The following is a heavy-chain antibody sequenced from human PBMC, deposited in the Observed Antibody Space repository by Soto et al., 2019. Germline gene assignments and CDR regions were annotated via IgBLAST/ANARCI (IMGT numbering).Heavy chain of an antibody. CDR2: IKQDGSEA. Sequence: GGSLRLSCAASGFTFSSYWMSWVRQAPGKGLEWVVNIKQDGSEAYYVASVRGRFTASRDNAKNSLYLQMNSLTAEDTAVYFCARVAYNHFWFYDYWGQVSLVTVSS. D-gene: IGHD3-3*02. J-gene: IGHJ4*01. CDR1: GFTFSSYW. CDR3: ARVAYNHFWFYDY. V-gene: IGHV3-7*01.